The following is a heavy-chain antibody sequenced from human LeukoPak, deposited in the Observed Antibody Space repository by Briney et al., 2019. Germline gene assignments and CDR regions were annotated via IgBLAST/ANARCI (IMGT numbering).Heavy chain of an antibody. CDR1: GFTFGSYS. J-gene: IGHJ4*02. V-gene: IGHV3-23*01. CDR3: ARPLRESGYFYFDY. CDR2: IIGSGGST. D-gene: IGHD3-3*01. Sequence: GGSLRLSCAASGFTFGSYSMSWVRQAPGKGLEWVSAIIGSGGSTFYPDSVKGRFTISRDNAKNSLYLQMNSLRAEDTAIYYCARPLRESGYFYFDYWGQGTLVTVSS.